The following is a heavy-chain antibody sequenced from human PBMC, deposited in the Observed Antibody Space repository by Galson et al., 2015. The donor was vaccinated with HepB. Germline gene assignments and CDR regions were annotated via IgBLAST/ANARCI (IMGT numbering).Heavy chain of an antibody. CDR3: AKRTDSSGSRGGAFDI. CDR1: GFTFDDYA. D-gene: IGHD3-22*01. CDR2: ISWNSGSI. J-gene: IGHJ3*02. Sequence: SLRLSCAASGFTFDDYAMHWVRQAPGKGLEWVSGISWNSGSIGYADSVKGRFTISRDTSKSTLYLQMNSLRAEDTALYYCAKRTDSSGSRGGAFDIWGQGTMVTVSS. V-gene: IGHV3-9*01.